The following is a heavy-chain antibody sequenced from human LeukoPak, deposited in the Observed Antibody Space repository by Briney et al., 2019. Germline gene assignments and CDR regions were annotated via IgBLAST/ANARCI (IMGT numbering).Heavy chain of an antibody. CDR1: GFIFSNYV. D-gene: IGHD6-13*01. CDR3: AKKGSSWSYYFDY. V-gene: IGHV3-23*01. J-gene: IGHJ4*02. Sequence: GGSLRLSCSASGFIFSNYVMYWVRQAPGKGLEYVSAISGGGDSTYYADSVKGRFTISRDNSKNTLYLQMNSLRAEDTAIYYCAKKGSSWSYYFDYWGQGTLVTVSS. CDR2: ISGGGDST.